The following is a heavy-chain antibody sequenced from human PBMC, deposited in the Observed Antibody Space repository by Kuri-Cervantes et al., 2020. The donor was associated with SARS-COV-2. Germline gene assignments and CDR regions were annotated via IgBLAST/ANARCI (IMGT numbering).Heavy chain of an antibody. Sequence: ASVKVSCKASGYTFTGYYMHWVRQAPGQGLEWMGWINPNSGGTKYAQKFQGRVTMTRDMSTSTVYMELSSLRSEDTAVYYCARDLAGSGSYYALYYYYYGMDVWGQGTTVTVSS. J-gene: IGHJ6*02. CDR2: INPNSGGT. CDR3: ARDLAGSGSYYALYYYYYGMDV. CDR1: GYTFTGYY. V-gene: IGHV1-2*02. D-gene: IGHD3-10*01.